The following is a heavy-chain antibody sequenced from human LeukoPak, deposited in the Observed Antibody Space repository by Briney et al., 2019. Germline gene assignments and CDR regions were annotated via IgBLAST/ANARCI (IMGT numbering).Heavy chain of an antibody. CDR2: IYHSGST. Sequence: TLSLTCAVSGGSISSGGYSWSWIRQPPGKGLEWIGYIYHSGSTYYNPSLKSRVTISVDRSKNQFSLKLSSVTAADTAVYYCARGDGQFDYWGQGTLVTVSS. D-gene: IGHD3-16*01. J-gene: IGHJ4*02. V-gene: IGHV4-30-2*01. CDR1: GGSISSGGYS. CDR3: ARGDGQFDY.